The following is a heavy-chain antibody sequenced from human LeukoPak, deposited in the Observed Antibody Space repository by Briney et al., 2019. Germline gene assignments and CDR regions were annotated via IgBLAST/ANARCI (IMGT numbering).Heavy chain of an antibody. V-gene: IGHV4-59*01. CDR3: ARYSSTADYFDH. Sequence: PSETLSLTCTVSGGSISSYYWSWIRQPPGKGLGWIGYIYYSGSTNYNPSLKSRLTISVDMSKNQFSLNLSSVTAADTAVYYCARYSSTADYFDHWGQGILVTVFS. J-gene: IGHJ4*02. D-gene: IGHD6-13*01. CDR2: IYYSGST. CDR1: GGSISSYY.